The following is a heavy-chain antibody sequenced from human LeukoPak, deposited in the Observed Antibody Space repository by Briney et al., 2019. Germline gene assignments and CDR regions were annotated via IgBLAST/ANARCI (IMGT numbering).Heavy chain of an antibody. Sequence: GGSLRLSCAASGFTFSTYNMNWIRQAPGKGLEWVSSITTGSTDIYYADSLKGRLTISRDDAKNSVYLQMNSLRVEDTAVYYCARDLPGVPIDHWGQGILVTVSS. CDR2: ITTGSTDI. CDR1: GFTFSTYN. CDR3: ARDLPGVPIDH. J-gene: IGHJ4*02. V-gene: IGHV3-21*06. D-gene: IGHD7-27*01.